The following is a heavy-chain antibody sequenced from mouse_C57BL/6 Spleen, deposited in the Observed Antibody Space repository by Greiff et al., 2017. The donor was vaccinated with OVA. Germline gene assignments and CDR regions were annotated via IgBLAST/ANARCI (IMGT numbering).Heavy chain of an antibody. V-gene: IGHV1-18*01. CDR1: GYTFTDYN. D-gene: IGHD1-1*01. J-gene: IGHJ4*01. CDR3: ARGLAVVATNYAMDY. Sequence: EVKLMESGPELVKPGASVKIPCKASGYTFTDYNMDWVKQSHGKSLEWIGDINPNNGGTIYNQKFKGKATLTVDKSSSTAYMELRSLTSEDTAVYYCARGLAVVATNYAMDYWGQGTSVTVSS. CDR2: INPNNGGT.